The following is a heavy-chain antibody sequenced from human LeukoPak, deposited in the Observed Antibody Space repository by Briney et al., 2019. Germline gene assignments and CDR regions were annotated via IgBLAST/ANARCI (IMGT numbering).Heavy chain of an antibody. D-gene: IGHD2-15*01. J-gene: IGHJ4*02. CDR3: ARDWRALSRSVVNFDY. V-gene: IGHV3-7*01. CDR2: IKEDGNEN. Sequence: GGSLRLSCAASGFTFSSYSMSWVRQAPGKGLEWVAYIKEDGNENYYVDSVKGRFTISRDNSKNTLYLQMNSLRAEDTAVYYCARDWRALSRSVVNFDYWGQGTPVTVSS. CDR1: GFTFSSYS.